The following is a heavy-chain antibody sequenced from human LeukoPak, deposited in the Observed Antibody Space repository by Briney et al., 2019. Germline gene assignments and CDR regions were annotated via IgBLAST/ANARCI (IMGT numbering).Heavy chain of an antibody. D-gene: IGHD2-2*01. J-gene: IGHJ5*02. CDR3: AKAPGGGYCSSTSCYWVWFDP. CDR1: GFTFRSHA. Sequence: GGSLRLSCVGSGFTFRSHAMSWVRQAPEKGLEFVSGIYENGGTTYYADSVKGRFSISRDNSKNTLYLQMDSLRAEDTAVYYCAKAPGGGYCSSTSCYWVWFDPWGQGTLVTVSS. V-gene: IGHV3-23*01. CDR2: IYENGGTT.